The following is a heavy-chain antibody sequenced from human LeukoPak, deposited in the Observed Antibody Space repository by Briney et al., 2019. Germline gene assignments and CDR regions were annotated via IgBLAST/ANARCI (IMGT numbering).Heavy chain of an antibody. CDR2: INSDGSST. V-gene: IGHV3-74*01. CDR1: RFTFSTYW. CDR3: ARDTRPYYGSARDFDY. J-gene: IGHJ4*02. Sequence: PGGSLRLSCAASRFTFSTYWMHWVRQAPGKGPVWVSRINSDGSSTGYADSVKGRFTISRDNSENTLYLQMNSLRAEDTAVYYCARDTRPYYGSARDFDYWGQGTLVTVSS. D-gene: IGHD3-10*01.